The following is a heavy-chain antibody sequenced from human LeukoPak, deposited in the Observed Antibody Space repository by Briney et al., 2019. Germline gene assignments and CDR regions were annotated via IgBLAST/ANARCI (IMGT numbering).Heavy chain of an antibody. CDR2: ISSSGSNT. V-gene: IGHV3-23*01. CDR3: ARDGPGIAVAGRKFFDY. D-gene: IGHD6-19*01. J-gene: IGHJ4*02. Sequence: GGSLRLSCAASGFAFINYAVTWVRQAPGKGPEWVSAISSSGSNTYFADSVKGRFTISRDNSKNTLYLQMNSLRAEDTAVYYCARDGPGIAVAGRKFFDYWGQGTLVTVSS. CDR1: GFAFINYA.